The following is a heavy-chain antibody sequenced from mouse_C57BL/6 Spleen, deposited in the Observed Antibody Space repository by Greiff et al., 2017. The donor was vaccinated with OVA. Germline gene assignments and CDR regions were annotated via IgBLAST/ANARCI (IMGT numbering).Heavy chain of an antibody. Sequence: QVQLQQPGAELVKPGASVKLSCKASGYTFTSYWMQWVKQRPGQGLEWIGEIDPFDSYTNYNQKFKGKATLTVDTSSSTAYMQLSSLTSEDSAVYYCARFDYDGFDYWGQGTTLTVSS. V-gene: IGHV1-50*01. D-gene: IGHD2-4*01. CDR3: ARFDYDGFDY. J-gene: IGHJ2*01. CDR2: IDPFDSYT. CDR1: GYTFTSYW.